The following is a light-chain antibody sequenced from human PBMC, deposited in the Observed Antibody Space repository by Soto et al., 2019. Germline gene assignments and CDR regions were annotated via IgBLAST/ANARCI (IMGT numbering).Light chain of an antibody. CDR2: AAS. J-gene: IGKJ5*01. CDR3: QQRKSYPIT. Sequence: DIQLTQSPSFLSASVGDRVTITCRASQDINTYLAWYQQKPGKAPKLLIFAASTLQNGVPSRFSGSGSGTEFTVTITSLQPEDFAPYYCQQRKSYPITFGQGTRLAIK. V-gene: IGKV1-9*01. CDR1: QDINTY.